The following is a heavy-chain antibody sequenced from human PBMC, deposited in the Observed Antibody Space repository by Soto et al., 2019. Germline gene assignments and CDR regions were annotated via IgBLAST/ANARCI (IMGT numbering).Heavy chain of an antibody. CDR2: IYWDDDK. CDR3: AHRVLRTVFGLVTTTAIYFDF. V-gene: IGHV2-5*02. CDR1: GFSLTTSGVG. J-gene: IGHJ4*02. Sequence: QITLNESGPTQVKPRQTLTLTCTFSGFSLTTSGVGVGWIRQSPGKAPEWLALIYWDDDKRDSPSLKRRLTITHDTPKNHVVLTMADLDPADTATYYCAHRVLRTVFGLVTTTAIYFDFWGQGTPVAVSS. D-gene: IGHD3-3*01.